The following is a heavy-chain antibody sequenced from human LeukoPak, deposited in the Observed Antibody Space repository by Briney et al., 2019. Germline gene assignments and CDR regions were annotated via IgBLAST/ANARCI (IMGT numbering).Heavy chain of an antibody. D-gene: IGHD6-19*01. CDR1: GFTVSANY. J-gene: IGHJ4*02. CDR3: ARAKQWLATYYFDS. Sequence: PGGSLRLSCAASGFTVSANYMSWVRQAPGKGLEWVSTIDSGATTYYADSVKGRFTISRHNSKNTLYLQMNSLRVEDTAVYYCARAKQWLATYYFDSWGQGTLVTVSS. CDR2: IDSGATT. V-gene: IGHV3-53*04.